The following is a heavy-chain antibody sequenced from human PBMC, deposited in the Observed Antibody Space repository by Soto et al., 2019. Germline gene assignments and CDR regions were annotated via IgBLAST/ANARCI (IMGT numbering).Heavy chain of an antibody. Sequence: QVQLVQSGAEVKKPGASVKVSCKASGYTFTSYGISWVRQAPGQGLEWMGWISAYNGNTNYAQKRQGRVTMTTDTSTSTAYMELRSLRSDDTAVYYCARDREGLGGYGDNWFDPWGQGTLVTVSS. CDR2: ISAYNGNT. CDR3: ARDREGLGGYGDNWFDP. V-gene: IGHV1-18*01. D-gene: IGHD5-12*01. J-gene: IGHJ5*02. CDR1: GYTFTSYG.